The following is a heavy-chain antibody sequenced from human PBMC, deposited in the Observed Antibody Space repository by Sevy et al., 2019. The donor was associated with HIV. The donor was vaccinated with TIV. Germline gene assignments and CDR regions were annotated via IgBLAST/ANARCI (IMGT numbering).Heavy chain of an antibody. CDR1: GFTFSSYA. Sequence: GGSLRLSCAASGFTFSSYAMHWVRQAPGKGLEWVAVISYDGSNKYYADSVKGRFTISRDNSKNTLYLQMNSLRAEDTAVYYCIPWDSFVLVPAAPYYFDYWGQGTLVTVSS. J-gene: IGHJ4*02. CDR2: ISYDGSNK. D-gene: IGHD2-2*01. CDR3: IPWDSFVLVPAAPYYFDY. V-gene: IGHV3-30*04.